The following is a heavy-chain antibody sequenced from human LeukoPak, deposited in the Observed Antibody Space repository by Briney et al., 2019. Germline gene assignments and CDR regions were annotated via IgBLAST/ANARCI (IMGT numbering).Heavy chain of an antibody. J-gene: IGHJ5*02. CDR3: ARVVIGGWFDP. Sequence: GGSLRLSCAASGFTFTTFRMTWVRQAPGKGLEWVSTISSSSNFMYYADSVKGRFTISRDNARNSMYLQMSSLRVEDTAVYYCARVVIGGWFDPWGQGTLVTVSS. V-gene: IGHV3-21*01. CDR1: GFTFTTFR. CDR2: ISSSSNFM. D-gene: IGHD3-16*01.